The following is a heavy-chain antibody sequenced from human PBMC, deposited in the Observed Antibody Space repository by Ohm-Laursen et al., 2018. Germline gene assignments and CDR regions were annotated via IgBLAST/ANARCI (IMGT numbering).Heavy chain of an antibody. J-gene: IGHJ6*02. V-gene: IGHV1-2*02. CDR2: INPNSGGT. Sequence: ASVKVSCKASGYTFNTYGISWVRQAPGQGLEWMGWINPNSGGTNYAQKFQGRVTMTRDTSISTAYMELSRLRSDDTAVYYCAGTTVTTPNYYGMDVWGQGTTVTVSS. D-gene: IGHD4-17*01. CDR1: GYTFNTYG. CDR3: AGTTVTTPNYYGMDV.